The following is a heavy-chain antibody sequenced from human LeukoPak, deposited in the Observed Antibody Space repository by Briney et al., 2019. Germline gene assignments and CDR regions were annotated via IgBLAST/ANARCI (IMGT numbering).Heavy chain of an antibody. J-gene: IGHJ3*02. CDR3: ARAKIFGVVIDAFDI. D-gene: IGHD3-3*01. CDR2: INPSGGST. Sequence: ASVKVSCKASGYTFTSYYMHWGRQAPGQGLEWMGIINPSGGSTSYAQKYPGRVTLTTDTSISTVYKELSRLRSEDTAVYYCARAKIFGVVIDAFDIWGQGTMVTVSS. CDR1: GYTFTSYY. V-gene: IGHV1-46*03.